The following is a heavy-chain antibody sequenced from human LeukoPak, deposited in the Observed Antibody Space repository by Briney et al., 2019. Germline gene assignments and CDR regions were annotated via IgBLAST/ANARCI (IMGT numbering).Heavy chain of an antibody. D-gene: IGHD3-10*01. J-gene: IGHJ6*03. CDR2: IYYSGST. V-gene: IGHV4-39*01. CDR1: GGSISSNNWY. CDR3: ARLSPWEFTYYYYYMDV. Sequence: SETLSLTCTVSGGSISSNNWYWGWIRQPPGKGLEWIGSIYYSGSTYYNPPLKSRVTISVDTSKNQFSLKLSSVTAADTAVYFCARLSPWEFTYYYYYMDVWRKGTTVTVSS.